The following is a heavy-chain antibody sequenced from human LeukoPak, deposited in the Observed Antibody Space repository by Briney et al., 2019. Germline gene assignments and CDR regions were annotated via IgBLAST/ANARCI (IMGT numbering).Heavy chain of an antibody. CDR1: VYTFTPYY. V-gene: IGHV1-2*02. CDR3: ASAQRRVVAATSGMTTEH. J-gene: IGHJ1*01. D-gene: IGHD2-15*01. Sequence: ASVKASSTPSVYTFTPYYMQWVPQAPGHRLEGRGWINPNSGCTNYAQKFQGRVTMTRDTAISTAYMELSRLRSDDTAVYYCASAQRRVVAATSGMTTEHWGQGTLVTVSS. CDR2: INPNSGCT.